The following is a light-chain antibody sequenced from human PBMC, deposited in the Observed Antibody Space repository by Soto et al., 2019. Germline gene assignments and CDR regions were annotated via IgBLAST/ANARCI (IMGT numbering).Light chain of an antibody. CDR1: KTIGYNY. CDR2: DAS. CDR3: QEYDTSYT. J-gene: IGKJ2*01. Sequence: EIVLTQFPDTLSLSPGERATLSCRASKTIGYNYLAWYQQRPGLAPTLLIYDASTRAPGISGRFSGSGSGTDFTLTISRLEPGDFAVYYCQEYDTSYTFGPGTKLAI. V-gene: IGKV3-20*01.